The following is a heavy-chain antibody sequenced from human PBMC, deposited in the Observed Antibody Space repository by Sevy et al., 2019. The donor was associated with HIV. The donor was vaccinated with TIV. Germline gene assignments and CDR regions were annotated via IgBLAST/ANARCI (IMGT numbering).Heavy chain of an antibody. V-gene: IGHV3-21*01. CDR2: ISSSGSYI. CDR1: GFIFSNYG. Sequence: GGSLRLSCAASGFIFSNYGMNWVRQAPGKGLEWVSSISSSGSYIYYGDSMKGRFTISRDNAKNSLFLQMNSLRAEDTAVYYCAREDCSNYYFYAMDVWGQGTTVTVSS. CDR3: AREDCSNYYFYAMDV. D-gene: IGHD4-4*01. J-gene: IGHJ6*02.